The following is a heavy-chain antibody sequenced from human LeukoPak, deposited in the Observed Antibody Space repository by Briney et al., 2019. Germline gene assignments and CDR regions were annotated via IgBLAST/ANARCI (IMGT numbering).Heavy chain of an antibody. D-gene: IGHD2-2*01. V-gene: IGHV3-33*01. J-gene: IGHJ4*02. Sequence: PGGSLRLSCAASGYTFSRHGIHWVRQAPGKGLEWVAVVWYDGRNRDYADSVKGRFTISRDNSRNMLFLQMNSLRPEDTAVYYCARGVHALGYWGQGALVIVSS. CDR1: GYTFSRHG. CDR2: VWYDGRNR. CDR3: ARGVHALGY.